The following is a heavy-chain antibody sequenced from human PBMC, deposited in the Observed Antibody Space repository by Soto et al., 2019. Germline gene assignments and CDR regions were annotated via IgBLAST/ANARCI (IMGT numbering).Heavy chain of an antibody. CDR1: GGSISSYY. Sequence: PSETLSLTCTVSGGSISSYYWSWIRQPPGKGLEWIGYIYYSGSTNYNPSLKSRVTISVDTSKNQFSLKLSSVTAADTAVYYWARNWNYGYDAFDIWGKGSMVTVSS. CDR2: IYYSGST. D-gene: IGHD1-7*01. J-gene: IGHJ3*02. V-gene: IGHV4-59*01. CDR3: ARNWNYGYDAFDI.